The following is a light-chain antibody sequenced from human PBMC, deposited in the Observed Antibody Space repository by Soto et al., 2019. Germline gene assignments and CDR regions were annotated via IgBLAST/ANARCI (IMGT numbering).Light chain of an antibody. Sequence: QSVLTQPPSVSGAPGQRVTISCTGSSSNIGAGYDVHWYQQLPETAPKLLIFGDSNRPSGVPDRFSGSESGTSASLVITGLQADDEADYYCQSNDNGLSGSDVFGTGTKVTVL. CDR2: GDS. CDR1: SSNIGAGYD. V-gene: IGLV1-40*01. J-gene: IGLJ1*01. CDR3: QSNDNGLSGSDV.